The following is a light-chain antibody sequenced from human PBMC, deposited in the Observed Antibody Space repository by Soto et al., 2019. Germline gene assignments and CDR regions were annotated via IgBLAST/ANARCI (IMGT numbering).Light chain of an antibody. CDR1: QSVSSTY. J-gene: IGKJ2*01. Sequence: EIVLTQSPGTLSLSPGERATLSCRASQSVSSTYFAWYQQKPGQALRLLIYRAASRATGIPDRFSGSGSGTSGSLTISRLEPEDFAVYYCQQYGSSPPTFGQGTKVEIK. V-gene: IGKV3-20*01. CDR3: QQYGSSPPT. CDR2: RAA.